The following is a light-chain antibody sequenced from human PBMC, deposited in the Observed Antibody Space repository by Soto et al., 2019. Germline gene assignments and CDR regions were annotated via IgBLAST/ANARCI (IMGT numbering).Light chain of an antibody. CDR3: QHYQDAAT. CDR1: QSVSSRY. V-gene: IGKV3-20*01. CDR2: ATS. J-gene: IGKJ5*01. Sequence: IVLTQSPGTLSLSPGERATLSCRTSQSVSSRYLAWYQQKPGQAPRLLIYATSSRATGVPGRFSGSGSGTDFTLTISRLEPEDFAVYYCQHYQDAATFGQGTRLEIK.